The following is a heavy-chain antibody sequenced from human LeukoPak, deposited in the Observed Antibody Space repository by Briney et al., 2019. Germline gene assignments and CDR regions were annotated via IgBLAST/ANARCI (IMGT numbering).Heavy chain of an antibody. CDR1: GFSFSTYS. J-gene: IGHJ4*02. CDR3: ARGRQNYGDYPY. Sequence: GGSLRLSCAASGFSFSTYSMIWVRQAPGKGLEWVSSVSGTSEYIYYADSVRGRFTISRDNAKNTVYLQMNSLRAEDTAVYYCARGRQNYGDYPYWGQGTLVTVSS. CDR2: VSGTSEYI. V-gene: IGHV3-21*06. D-gene: IGHD4-17*01.